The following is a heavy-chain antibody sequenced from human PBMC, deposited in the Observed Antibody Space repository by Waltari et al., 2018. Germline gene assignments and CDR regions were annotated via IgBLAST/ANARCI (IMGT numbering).Heavy chain of an antibody. V-gene: IGHV4-61*01. CDR3: ARAYSGSYVTHYYGMDV. CDR2: IYYSGST. J-gene: IGHJ6*02. CDR1: GGSVSSGSYC. D-gene: IGHD1-26*01. Sequence: QVQLQESGPGLVKPSETLSLTCTVSGGSVSSGSYCWSWIRQPPGKGLEWIGYIYYSGSTNYNPSLKSRVTISVDTSKNQFSLKLSSVTAADTAVYYCARAYSGSYVTHYYGMDVWGQGTTVTVSS.